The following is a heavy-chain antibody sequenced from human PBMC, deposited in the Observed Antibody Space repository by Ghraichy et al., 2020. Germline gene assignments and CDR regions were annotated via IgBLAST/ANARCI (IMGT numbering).Heavy chain of an antibody. CDR3: ARERVHRYSSGWYYYYYGMDV. D-gene: IGHD6-19*01. V-gene: IGHV3-30-3*01. CDR2: ISYDGSNK. Sequence: GESLNITCAASGFTFSSYAMHWVRQAPGKGLEWVAVISYDGSNKYYADSVKGRFTISRDNSKNTLYLQMNSLRAEDTAVYYCARERVHRYSSGWYYYYYGMDVWGQGTTVTVSS. CDR1: GFTFSSYA. J-gene: IGHJ6*02.